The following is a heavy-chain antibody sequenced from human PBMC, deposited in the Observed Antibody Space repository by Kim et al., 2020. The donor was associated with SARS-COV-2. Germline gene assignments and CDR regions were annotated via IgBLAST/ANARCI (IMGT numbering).Heavy chain of an antibody. Sequence: SETLSLTCTVSGGSISSSSYYWSWIRQPPGKGLEWIGSIYYSGSTYYNPSLKSRVTISVDTSKNQFSLKLSSVTAADTAVYYCARPVDYDILTGAGEGIAGWFDPWGQGTLVTVSS. CDR3: ARPVDYDILTGAGEGIAGWFDP. CDR1: GGSISSSSYY. V-gene: IGHV4-39*01. CDR2: IYYSGST. D-gene: IGHD3-9*01. J-gene: IGHJ5*02.